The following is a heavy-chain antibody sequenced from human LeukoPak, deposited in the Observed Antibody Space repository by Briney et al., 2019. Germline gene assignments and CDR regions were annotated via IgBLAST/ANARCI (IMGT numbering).Heavy chain of an antibody. CDR2: IKQDGSEK. CDR1: GFTFSSYW. J-gene: IGHJ4*02. CDR3: AREGSSETARVTG. V-gene: IGHV3-7*01. Sequence: GGSLRLSCAAFGFTFSSYWMSWVRQAPGKGLEWVANIKQDGSEKYYVDSVKGQFTISRDNAKNSLYLQMNSLRAEDTAVYYCAREGSSETARVTGWGQGPLFTVSS. D-gene: IGHD5-18*01.